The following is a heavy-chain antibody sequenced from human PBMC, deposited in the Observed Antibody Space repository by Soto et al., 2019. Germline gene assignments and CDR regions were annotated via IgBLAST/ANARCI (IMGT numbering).Heavy chain of an antibody. CDR1: GFIFTDWF. CDR3: AKEGAIPGEVDA. V-gene: IGHV1-46*01. J-gene: IGHJ1*01. CDR2: INTSGGNS. D-gene: IGHD2-21*01. Sequence: HLAQSGPEVKRPGASVKISCKASGFIFTDWFMHWVRQAPAQGPEWMGIINTSGGNSIYSQKFQDRVTMTRDTSTSTLYVELSSLTSADTAVYYCAKEGAIPGEVDAWGQGTLVTVSS.